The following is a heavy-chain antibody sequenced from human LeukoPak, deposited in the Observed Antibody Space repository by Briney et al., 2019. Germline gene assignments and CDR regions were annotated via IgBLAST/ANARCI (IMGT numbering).Heavy chain of an antibody. V-gene: IGHV3-48*01. J-gene: IGHJ4*02. D-gene: IGHD3-22*01. CDR3: ARDAGVNYYDSSGYVDY. Sequence: GGSLRLSCAASGFTFSSYSMNWVRQAPGKGLEWVSYISSSSSTIYYADSVKGRFAISRDNAKNSLYLQMNSLRAEDTAVYYCARDAGVNYYDSSGYVDYWGQGTLVTVSS. CDR2: ISSSSSTI. CDR1: GFTFSSYS.